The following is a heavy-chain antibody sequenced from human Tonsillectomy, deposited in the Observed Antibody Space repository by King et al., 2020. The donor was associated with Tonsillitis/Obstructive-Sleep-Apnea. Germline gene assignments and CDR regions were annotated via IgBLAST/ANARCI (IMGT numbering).Heavy chain of an antibody. Sequence: VQLVESGTEVKKPGESLKISCKGSGYSFTSYWIGWVRQMPGKGLEWMGIIYPGDSDITYSPSFQGQVTFSADKSISPAYLQWSSLKASDTAMYYCARLGGYCSSTSCHYFDYWGQGTLVTVSS. J-gene: IGHJ4*02. CDR2: IYPGDSDI. CDR1: GYSFTSYW. D-gene: IGHD2-2*01. V-gene: IGHV5-51*01. CDR3: ARLGGYCSSTSCHYFDY.